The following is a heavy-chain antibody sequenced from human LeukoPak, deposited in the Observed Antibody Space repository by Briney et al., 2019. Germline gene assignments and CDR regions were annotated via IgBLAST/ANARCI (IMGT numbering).Heavy chain of an antibody. V-gene: IGHV4-59*08. CDR1: GGSISSYY. CDR2: IYYSGST. CDR3: ARLRIAVAANYYYGMDV. J-gene: IGHJ6*02. Sequence: PSETLSLTCTVSGGSISSYYWSWIRQPPGKGLEWIGYIYYSGSTNYNPSLKSRVTISVDTSKNQFSLKLSSVTAADMAVYYCARLRIAVAANYYYGMDVWGQGTTVTVSS. D-gene: IGHD6-19*01.